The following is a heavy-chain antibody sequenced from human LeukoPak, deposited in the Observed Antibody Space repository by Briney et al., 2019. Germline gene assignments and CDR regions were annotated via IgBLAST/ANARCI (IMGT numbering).Heavy chain of an antibody. V-gene: IGHV1-3*01. CDR3: ARVLPMVRGVITRDY. D-gene: IGHD3-10*01. CDR1: GYTFTSYA. Sequence: ASVKVSCKASGYTFTSYAMHWVRQAPGQRLEWMGWINAGNGNTKYSQKFQGRVTITRDTSASTAYMELSSLGSEDTAVYYCARVLPMVRGVITRDYWGQGTLVTVSS. CDR2: INAGNGNT. J-gene: IGHJ4*02.